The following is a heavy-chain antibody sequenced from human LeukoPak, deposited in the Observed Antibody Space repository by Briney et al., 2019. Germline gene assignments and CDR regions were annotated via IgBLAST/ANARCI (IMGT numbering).Heavy chain of an antibody. CDR2: INPTGGST. J-gene: IGHJ6*03. CDR1: GYTFTSYY. V-gene: IGHV1-46*01. Sequence: GASVKVSCKASGYTFTSYYMHWVRQAPGQGLEWMGLINPTGGSTGYAQKFQGRVTMTRDMSTSTDYMELSSLRSEDTAIYYCARGRVSSSTWHSTYYYYFYMDVWGKGTTVTVPS. D-gene: IGHD4-11*01. CDR3: ARGRVSSSTWHSTYYYYFYMDV.